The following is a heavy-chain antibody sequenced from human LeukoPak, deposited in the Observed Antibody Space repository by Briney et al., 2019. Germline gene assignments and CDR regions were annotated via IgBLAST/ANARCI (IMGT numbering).Heavy chain of an antibody. Sequence: ASVKVSCKASGYTFTGYYMHWVRQAPGQGLEWMGWINPNSGGTNYAQKFQGRVTMTRDTSISTAYMELSRLRSDDTAVYYCARVLQQQLVHRVVDYWGQGTLVTVSS. V-gene: IGHV1-2*02. D-gene: IGHD6-13*01. CDR3: ARVLQQQLVHRVVDY. CDR1: GYTFTGYY. J-gene: IGHJ4*02. CDR2: INPNSGGT.